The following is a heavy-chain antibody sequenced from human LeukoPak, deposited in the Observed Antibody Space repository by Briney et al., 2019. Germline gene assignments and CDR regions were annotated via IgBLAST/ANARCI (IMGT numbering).Heavy chain of an antibody. CDR2: ISSSGSTI. V-gene: IGHV3-11*01. CDR3: ARAEIVPAAKGTAPDWLDP. Sequence: GGSLRLSCAASGFTFSDYYMSWIRQAPGKGLEWVSYISSSGSTIYYADSVKGRFTISRDNAKNSLYLQMNSLRAEDTAVYYCARAEIVPAAKGTAPDWLDPWGQGTLVTVSS. CDR1: GFTFSDYY. D-gene: IGHD2-2*01. J-gene: IGHJ5*02.